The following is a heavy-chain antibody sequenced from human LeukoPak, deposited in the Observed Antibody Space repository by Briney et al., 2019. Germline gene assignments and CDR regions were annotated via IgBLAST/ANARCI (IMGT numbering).Heavy chain of an antibody. Sequence: GESLKISCKGSGYSFTSYWIGWVRQMPGKGLEWMGIIYPGDSDTRYSPSFQGQVTISADKPISTAYLQWSSLKASDTAMYYCARQMWGDVLLWLGGAFDIWGQGTMVTVSS. D-gene: IGHD3-10*01. V-gene: IGHV5-51*01. J-gene: IGHJ3*02. CDR1: GYSFTSYW. CDR3: ARQMWGDVLLWLGGAFDI. CDR2: IYPGDSDT.